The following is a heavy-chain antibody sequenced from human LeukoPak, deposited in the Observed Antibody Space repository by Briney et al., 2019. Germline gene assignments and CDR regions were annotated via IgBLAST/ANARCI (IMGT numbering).Heavy chain of an antibody. CDR1: GYSFTSYW. Sequence: AGESLKISCKGSGYSFTSYWIGWVRQMPGKGLEWMGIIYPGDSDTRYSPSFQGQVTISADKSISTAYLRWSSLKASDTAMYYCARQDCSSTSCQYYFDYWGQGTLVTVSS. CDR3: ARQDCSSTSCQYYFDY. J-gene: IGHJ4*02. CDR2: IYPGDSDT. D-gene: IGHD2-2*01. V-gene: IGHV5-51*01.